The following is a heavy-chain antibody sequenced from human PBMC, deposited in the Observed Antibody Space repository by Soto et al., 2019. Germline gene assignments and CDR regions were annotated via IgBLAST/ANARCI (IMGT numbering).Heavy chain of an antibody. CDR1: GIAITASC. V-gene: IGHV4-59*01. Sequence: PSETLSLSCSFSGIAITASCLTWLRQFPRKGLEWIGHIYDTGSTSYNPSLKSRVTISVDTSKKQFSLRLSAVTAADTAVYYCARCPIDHNWFDPWGQGTLVNVSS. CDR2: IYDTGST. J-gene: IGHJ5*02. CDR3: ARCPIDHNWFDP. D-gene: IGHD3-9*01.